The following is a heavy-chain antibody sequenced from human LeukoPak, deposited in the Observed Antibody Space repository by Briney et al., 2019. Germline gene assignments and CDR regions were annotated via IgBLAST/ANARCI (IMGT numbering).Heavy chain of an antibody. V-gene: IGHV3-48*01. CDR2: ISSISSTI. Sequence: PGGSLRLSCTASGFTFNGYGMNWVRQAPGKGLEWVSYISSISSTIYYSDSVKGRFTISRDNSKNTLYLQMNSLRAEDTAVYYCARRGYSSSSLWGPFDYWGQGTLVTVSS. CDR1: GFTFNGYG. CDR3: ARRGYSSSSLWGPFDY. D-gene: IGHD6-6*01. J-gene: IGHJ4*02.